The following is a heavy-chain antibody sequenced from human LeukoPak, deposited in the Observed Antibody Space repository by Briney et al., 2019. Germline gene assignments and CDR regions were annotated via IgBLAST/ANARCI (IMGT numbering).Heavy chain of an antibody. D-gene: IGHD6-19*01. Sequence: SVKVSCKASEGTFSSYAISWVRQAPGQGLEWMGGIIPIFGTANHAQKFQGRVTITADKSTSTAYMELSSLRSEDTAVYYCAKGYSTGWPYYYSYMDVWGKGTTVTISS. CDR2: IIPIFGTA. CDR3: AKGYSTGWPYYYSYMDV. V-gene: IGHV1-69*06. CDR1: EGTFSSYA. J-gene: IGHJ6*03.